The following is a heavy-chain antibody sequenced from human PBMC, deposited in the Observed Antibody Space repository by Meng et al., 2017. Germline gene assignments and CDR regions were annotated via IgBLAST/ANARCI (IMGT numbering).Heavy chain of an antibody. CDR1: GYTLTELS. J-gene: IGHJ4*02. V-gene: IGHV1-24*01. D-gene: IGHD1-26*01. CDR3: ATMWRLVGATGGDIPYYFDY. CDR2: FDPEDDET. Sequence: ASVKVSCKVSGYTLTELSMHWVRQAPGKGLKWMGGFDPEDDETVYAQKFQGGVTMTEDTPIDTAYMELDSLRSEDTAVYYCATMWRLVGATGGDIPYYFDYWGQGTVVTVSS.